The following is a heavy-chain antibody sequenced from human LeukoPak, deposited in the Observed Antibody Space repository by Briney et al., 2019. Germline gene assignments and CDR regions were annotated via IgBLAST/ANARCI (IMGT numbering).Heavy chain of an antibody. Sequence: GGSLRLSCAASGFTFSSYTMNWVRQAPGMGLEWVSSITSSSTYIYYADSLKGRFTISRDNAKNSLYLQMNSLRAEDTALYYCARNADPSGKYPDYWGQGTLATVSS. CDR3: ARNADPSGKYPDY. CDR1: GFTFSSYT. V-gene: IGHV3-21*01. J-gene: IGHJ4*02. D-gene: IGHD1-26*01. CDR2: ITSSSTYI.